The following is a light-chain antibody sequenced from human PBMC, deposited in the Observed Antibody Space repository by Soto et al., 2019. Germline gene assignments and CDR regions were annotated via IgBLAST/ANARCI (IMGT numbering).Light chain of an antibody. Sequence: QSALTQPPSASGSPGQSVTISCTGTSSDVGGYNYVSWYQQHPGKAPKLMISEVSKRPSGVPDRFSGSKSGNTAFLTVSGLQAEDEADYYCGSYEGSNTGVFGTGTKLTVL. J-gene: IGLJ1*01. CDR3: GSYEGSNTGV. CDR1: SSDVGGYNY. V-gene: IGLV2-8*01. CDR2: EVS.